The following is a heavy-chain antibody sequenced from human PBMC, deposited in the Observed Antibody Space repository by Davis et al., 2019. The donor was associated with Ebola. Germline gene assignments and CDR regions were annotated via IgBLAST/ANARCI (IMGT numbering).Heavy chain of an antibody. D-gene: IGHD3-9*01. V-gene: IGHV1-2*04. J-gene: IGHJ2*01. CDR2: INPNSGGT. CDR1: GYTFTSYA. CDR3: ARDSGDILTGYPYWYFDL. Sequence: AASVKVSCKASGYTFTSYAMHWVRQAPGQGPEWMGWINPNSGGTNYAQKFQGWVTMTRDTSISTAYMELSRLRSDDTAVYYCARDSGDILTGYPYWYFDLWGRGTLVTVSS.